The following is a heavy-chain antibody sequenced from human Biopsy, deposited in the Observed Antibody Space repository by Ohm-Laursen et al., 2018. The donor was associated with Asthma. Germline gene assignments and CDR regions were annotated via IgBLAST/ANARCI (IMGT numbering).Heavy chain of an antibody. CDR2: IIPIFDTP. CDR1: GGTFSNYP. CDR3: ASSGGNYGFYGMDV. Sequence: SSVKVSCNASGGTFSNYPFTWVRQAPGQGLEWMGGIIPIFDTPNSAQKFQGRVTITADESTSTGYMELSSLRSEDTAAYYCASSGGNYGFYGMDVWGQGTTVTVSS. V-gene: IGHV1-69*01. D-gene: IGHD4-11*01. J-gene: IGHJ6*02.